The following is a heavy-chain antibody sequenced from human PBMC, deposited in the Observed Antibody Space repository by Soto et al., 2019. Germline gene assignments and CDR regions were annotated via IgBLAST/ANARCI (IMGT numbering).Heavy chain of an antibody. Sequence: SETLSLTCAVSGGSISSGGYSWSWIRQPPGKGLECIGYIYHSGSTYYNPSLKSRLTITKDTSKNQVVLTMTNMDPVDTATYYCAHRRGFGELLFDPWGQGTLVTVSS. CDR2: IYHSGST. CDR3: AHRRGFGELLFDP. D-gene: IGHD3-10*01. J-gene: IGHJ5*02. CDR1: GGSISSGGYS. V-gene: IGHV4-30-2*02.